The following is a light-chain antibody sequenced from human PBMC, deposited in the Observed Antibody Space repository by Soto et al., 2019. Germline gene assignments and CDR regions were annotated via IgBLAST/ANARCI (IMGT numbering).Light chain of an antibody. CDR2: GAS. Sequence: DIQLTQSPSFLSASVGDRVTISCRASQAMNTYIAWYQQRPGAAPKLMVYGASTLYTGVPSRFRGSESGAVFTLTISSLKPEDFETYYCQQLHSYPIAFGQGTRLEIK. V-gene: IGKV1-9*01. CDR1: QAMNTY. J-gene: IGKJ5*01. CDR3: QQLHSYPIA.